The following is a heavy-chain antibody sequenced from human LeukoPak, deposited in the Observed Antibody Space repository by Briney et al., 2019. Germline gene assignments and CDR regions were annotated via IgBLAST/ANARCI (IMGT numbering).Heavy chain of an antibody. CDR2: IWYDGSNK. Sequence: GGSLRLSCAASGFTFSSYGMHWVRQAPGKGLEWVAVIWYDGSNKYYAGSVKGRFTISRDNSKNTLYLQMNSLRAEDTAVYYCARARGAKPRVVVAATFDYWGQGTLVTVSS. D-gene: IGHD2-15*01. CDR1: GFTFSSYG. J-gene: IGHJ4*02. CDR3: ARARGAKPRVVVAATFDY. V-gene: IGHV3-33*01.